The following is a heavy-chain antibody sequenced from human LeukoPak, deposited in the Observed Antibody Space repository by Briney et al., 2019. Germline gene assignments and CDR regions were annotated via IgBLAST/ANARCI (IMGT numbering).Heavy chain of an antibody. V-gene: IGHV4-39*01. J-gene: IGHJ4*02. CDR2: IYYSGST. CDR3: ARHDYGAMYYFDY. CDR1: GGSISSSSYY. Sequence: PPETLSLTCTVSGGSISSSSYYWGWIRQPPGKGLEWIGSIYYSGSTYYNPSLKSRVTISVDTSKNQFSLKLSSVTAADTAVYYCARHDYGAMYYFDYWGQGTLVTVSS. D-gene: IGHD4-17*01.